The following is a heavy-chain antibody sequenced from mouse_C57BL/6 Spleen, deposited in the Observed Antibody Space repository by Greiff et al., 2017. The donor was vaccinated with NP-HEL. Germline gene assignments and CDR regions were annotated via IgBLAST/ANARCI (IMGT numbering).Heavy chain of an antibody. J-gene: IGHJ1*03. CDR3: ARPFYSNYGYFDV. D-gene: IGHD2-5*01. V-gene: IGHV1-69*01. CDR1: GYTFTSYW. CDR2: IDPSDSYT. Sequence: VQLQQPGAELVMPGASVKLSCKASGYTFTSYWMHWVKQRPGQGLEWIGEIDPSDSYTNYNQKFKGKSTLTVDKSSSTAYMQLSSLTSEDSAVDYCARPFYSNYGYFDVWGTGTTVTVSS.